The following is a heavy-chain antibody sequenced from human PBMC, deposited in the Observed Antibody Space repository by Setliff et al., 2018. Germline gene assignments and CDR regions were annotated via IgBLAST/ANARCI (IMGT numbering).Heavy chain of an antibody. CDR2: IYYRGST. D-gene: IGHD4-4*01. J-gene: IGHJ4*02. Sequence: PSETLSLTCSVSGGSISSTTYYWGWIRQPPGKGLEWIGSIYYRGSTYYNPSLKSRVTMSVDASKNQFSLKLSSVTAADTAAYYCASYRQDVNYWGQETLVTVS. V-gene: IGHV4-39*07. CDR1: GGSISSTTYY. CDR3: ASYRQDVNY.